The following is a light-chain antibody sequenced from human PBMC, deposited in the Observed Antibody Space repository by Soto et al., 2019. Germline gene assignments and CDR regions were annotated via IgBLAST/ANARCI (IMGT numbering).Light chain of an antibody. CDR3: GTWDSSLSAL. CDR2: ENN. J-gene: IGLJ1*01. Sequence: QSVLTQPPSVSAAPGQKVTISCSGSSSNIGNNYVSWYQQLPGTAPKLLIYENNKRPSGIPDRFSGFKSGTSATLGITGLQTGDEADYYCGTWDSSLSALFGTGTKVTVL. V-gene: IGLV1-51*02. CDR1: SSNIGNNY.